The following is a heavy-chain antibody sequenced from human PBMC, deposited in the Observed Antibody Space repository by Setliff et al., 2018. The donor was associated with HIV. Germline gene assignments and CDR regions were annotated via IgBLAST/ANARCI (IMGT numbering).Heavy chain of an antibody. CDR3: ARVGHETGGAFDN. V-gene: IGHV4-59*01. CDR2: IHYSGAT. Sequence: SETLSLTCTVSGVSITYNYWTWIRQPPGKGPEWIGYIHYSGATAFNPSLNSRVTMSMDPSKNQVSLKMTSVTAADTAAYYCARVGHETGGAFDNWGQGTTVTVS. CDR1: GVSITYNY. D-gene: IGHD3-16*01. J-gene: IGHJ3*02.